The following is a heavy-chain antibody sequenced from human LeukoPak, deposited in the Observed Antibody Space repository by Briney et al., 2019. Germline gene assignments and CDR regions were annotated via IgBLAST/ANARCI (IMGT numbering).Heavy chain of an antibody. CDR1: GYSISSGYY. CDR3: ARGFRFDP. Sequence: SETLSLTCTVSGYSISSGYYWGWIRQPPGKGLEWIGRIYTSGSTNYNPSLKSRVTISVDTSKNQFSLKLSSVTAADTAVYYCARGFRFDPWGQGTLVTVSS. V-gene: IGHV4-38-2*02. J-gene: IGHJ5*02. CDR2: IYTSGST.